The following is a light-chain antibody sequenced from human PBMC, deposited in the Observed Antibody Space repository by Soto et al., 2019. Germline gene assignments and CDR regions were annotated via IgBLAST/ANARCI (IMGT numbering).Light chain of an antibody. Sequence: QSALTQPPSASGSPGQSVTISCAGTSSDVGGYNYVSWYQQYPSKAPKLMIYEVNKRPSGDPDRFSGSKSGNTASLTVSGLQAEDEADYYCSSYAVCNKWVFGTGTKVIVL. CDR1: SSDVGGYNY. CDR2: EVN. CDR3: SSYAVCNKWV. J-gene: IGLJ1*01. V-gene: IGLV2-8*01.